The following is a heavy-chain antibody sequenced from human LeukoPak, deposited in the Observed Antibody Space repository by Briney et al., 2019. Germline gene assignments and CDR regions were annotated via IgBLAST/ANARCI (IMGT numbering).Heavy chain of an antibody. Sequence: SETLSLTCTVSGGSISSYYWNWIRQPPGKGLEWIRYIYSSGSTKYNPSLKSRVTISVDKSKNQFSLKLSSVTAADTAVYYCARVKTKKSRFGELYVDYWGQGTLVTVSS. D-gene: IGHD3-10*01. CDR2: IYSSGST. V-gene: IGHV4-59*12. CDR3: ARVKTKKSRFGELYVDY. J-gene: IGHJ4*02. CDR1: GGSISSYY.